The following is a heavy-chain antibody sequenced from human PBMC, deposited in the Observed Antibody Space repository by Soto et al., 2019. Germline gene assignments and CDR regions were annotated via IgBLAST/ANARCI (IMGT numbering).Heavy chain of an antibody. CDR3: ATRAARRVNAFDI. Sequence: DSVQVFYKVSAYTPTELSMHLVRQAPGKGLEWMGGFDPEDGETSYAQKFQGRVTMTEDTSTDTAYMELSSLRSEDAAVYYCATRAARRVNAFDIWGQGTMVTVSS. CDR1: AYTPTELS. CDR2: FDPEDGET. D-gene: IGHD6-6*01. J-gene: IGHJ3*02. V-gene: IGHV1-24*01.